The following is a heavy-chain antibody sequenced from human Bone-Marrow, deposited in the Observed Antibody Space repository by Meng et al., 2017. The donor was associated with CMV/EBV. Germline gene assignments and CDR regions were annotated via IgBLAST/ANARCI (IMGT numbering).Heavy chain of an antibody. Sequence: GGSLRLSCAASGFTFSSYGMHWVRQAPGKGLEWVAFIRYDGSNKYYADSVKGRFTISRDNSKNTLYLQMNSLRAEDTAVYYCAKIGPLMSYDFWSGYRYGYYVMDVWGQGTTVTVSS. V-gene: IGHV3-30*02. D-gene: IGHD3-3*01. CDR3: AKIGPLMSYDFWSGYRYGYYVMDV. J-gene: IGHJ6*02. CDR2: IRYDGSNK. CDR1: GFTFSSYG.